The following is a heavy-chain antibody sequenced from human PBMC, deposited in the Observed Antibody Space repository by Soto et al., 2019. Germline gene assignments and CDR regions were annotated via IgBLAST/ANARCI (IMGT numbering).Heavy chain of an antibody. V-gene: IGHV3-7*01. CDR1: GFTFSSYW. CDR3: ARFQYPAYYYGMDV. D-gene: IGHD2-2*01. CDR2: IKQDGSEK. Sequence: PGGSLRLACAASGFTFSSYWMSWVRQAPGKGLEWVANIKQDGSEKYYVDSVKGRFTISRDNAKNSLYLQMNSLRAEDTAVYYCARFQYPAYYYGMDVWGQGTTVTVSS. J-gene: IGHJ6*02.